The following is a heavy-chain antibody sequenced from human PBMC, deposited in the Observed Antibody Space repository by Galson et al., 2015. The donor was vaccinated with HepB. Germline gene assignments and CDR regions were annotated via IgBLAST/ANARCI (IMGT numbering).Heavy chain of an antibody. D-gene: IGHD3-3*01. CDR1: GFTLRSHW. CDR2: IENDGTET. V-gene: IGHV3-74*01. Sequence: SLRLSCEASGFTLRSHWMHWVRQAPGKGLMWVSRIENDGTETSYADSVKGRFTISRDNGRNTLYLQMNSLRAEDTAVYYCSTIFDSPSDSPSDSWGQGTLVTVSS. CDR3: STIFDSPSDSPSDS. J-gene: IGHJ4*02.